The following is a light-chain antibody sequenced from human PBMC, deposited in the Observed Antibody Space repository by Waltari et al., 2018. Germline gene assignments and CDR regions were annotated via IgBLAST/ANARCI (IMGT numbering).Light chain of an antibody. Sequence: IQVTQSPSTLSASVRYSDTIPCRASHDILMLLAWYQQKPGRATKLLIYDASQLETGVPSRFSGRESGKDFTLTITSLQPDDVATYYCQHYQNFSRAFGQGTKVEI. CDR3: QHYQNFSRA. CDR2: DAS. CDR1: HDILML. V-gene: IGKV1-5*01. J-gene: IGKJ1*01.